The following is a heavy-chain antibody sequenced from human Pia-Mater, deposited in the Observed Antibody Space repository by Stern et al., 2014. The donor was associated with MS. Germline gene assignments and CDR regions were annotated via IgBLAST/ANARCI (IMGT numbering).Heavy chain of an antibody. J-gene: IGHJ4*02. CDR2: ISGNGGST. D-gene: IGHD3-3*01. CDR1: GLTFSTYA. Sequence: VQLVESGGGLVQPGGSLRLSCAASGLTFSTYAMSWVRQVPGKGLEWVSDISGNGGSTNYADSVRGRFTISRDNSKNTLYLQMNSLRAEDTAVYYCAKGSDFWSGYCDYWGQGTLVTVSS. V-gene: IGHV3-23*04. CDR3: AKGSDFWSGYCDY.